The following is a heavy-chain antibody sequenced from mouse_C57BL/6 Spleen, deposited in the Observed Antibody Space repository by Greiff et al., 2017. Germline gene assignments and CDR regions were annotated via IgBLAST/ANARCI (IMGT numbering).Heavy chain of an antibody. Sequence: DVQLQESGPGLVKPSQSLSLTCSVTGYSITSGYYWNWIRQFPGNKLEWMGYISYDGSNNYNPSLKNRISITRDTSKNQSCLKLNSVTTEDTATYYYARGYYFDYWGQGTTLTVSS. CDR3: ARGYYFDY. V-gene: IGHV3-6*01. CDR2: ISYDGSN. CDR1: GYSITSGYY. J-gene: IGHJ2*01.